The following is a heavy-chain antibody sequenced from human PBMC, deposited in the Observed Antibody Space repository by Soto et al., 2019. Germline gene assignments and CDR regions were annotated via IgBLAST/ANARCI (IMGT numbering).Heavy chain of an antibody. CDR1: GFTFSDYY. V-gene: IGHV3-11*01. D-gene: IGHD2-15*01. Sequence: GGSLRLSCAASGFTFSDYYMSWIRQAPGKGLEWVSYISSSGSTIYYADSVKGRFTISRDNAKNSLYLQMNSLRAEDTAVYYCASLSCSGGSCYSGVIDAFDIWGQGTMVTVSS. J-gene: IGHJ3*02. CDR3: ASLSCSGGSCYSGVIDAFDI. CDR2: ISSSGSTI.